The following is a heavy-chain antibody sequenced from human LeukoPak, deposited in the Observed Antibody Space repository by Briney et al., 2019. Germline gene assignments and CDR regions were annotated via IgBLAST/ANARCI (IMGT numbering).Heavy chain of an antibody. CDR3: ARGPSGYHNT. Sequence: GGSLRLSCAASGFTFDNYGMHWVRQAPGKGLEWVSGISWNSGSIGYADSVKGRFTISRDNSKNTLYLQMNSLRAEDTAVYYCARGPSGYHNTGGQGTLVTVSP. CDR1: GFTFDNYG. D-gene: IGHD5-12*01. CDR2: ISWNSGSI. V-gene: IGHV3-9*01. J-gene: IGHJ4*02.